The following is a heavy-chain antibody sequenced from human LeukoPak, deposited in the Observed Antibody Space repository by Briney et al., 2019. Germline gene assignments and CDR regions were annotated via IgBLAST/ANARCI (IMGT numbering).Heavy chain of an antibody. Sequence: PGGSLRLSCAASGLTFSDYYMNWIRQAPGKGLEWVANIKQDGSKKSYVDSVKGRFTISRDNAKNSLYLQMNSLRAEDTAIYYCTRVGYIDEGIDYWGQGTLVTVSS. V-gene: IGHV3-7*04. CDR3: TRVGYIDEGIDY. CDR2: IKQDGSKK. CDR1: GLTFSDYY. J-gene: IGHJ4*02. D-gene: IGHD5-24*01.